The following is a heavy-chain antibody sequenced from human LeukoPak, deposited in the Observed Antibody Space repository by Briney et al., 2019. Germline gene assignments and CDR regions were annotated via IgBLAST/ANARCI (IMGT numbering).Heavy chain of an antibody. Sequence: GGSLRLSCAASGFTFSIYSMNWVRQAPGKGLEWVSSISSSSSYIYYADSVKGRFTISKDNAKNSLYLQMNSLRAEDTAVYYCARDYRYPRYCSGGSCGGFDYWGQGTLVTVSS. CDR3: ARDYRYPRYCSGGSCGGFDY. CDR2: ISSSSSYI. J-gene: IGHJ4*02. V-gene: IGHV3-21*01. D-gene: IGHD2-15*01. CDR1: GFTFSIYS.